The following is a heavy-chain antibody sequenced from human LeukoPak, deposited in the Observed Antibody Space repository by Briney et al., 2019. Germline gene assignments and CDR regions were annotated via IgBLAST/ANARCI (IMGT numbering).Heavy chain of an antibody. J-gene: IGHJ3*02. Sequence: SETLSLSCIVSGGSISSYFWSWIRQPPGKGLECVGYIYYSGSTNYNPSLKSRVTISVDTSKNQFSLKLSSVTAADTAVYYCAREADYYDSSGYYYSAFDIWGQGTMVTVSS. V-gene: IGHV4-59*01. CDR1: GGSISSYF. CDR3: AREADYYDSSGYYYSAFDI. D-gene: IGHD3-22*01. CDR2: IYYSGST.